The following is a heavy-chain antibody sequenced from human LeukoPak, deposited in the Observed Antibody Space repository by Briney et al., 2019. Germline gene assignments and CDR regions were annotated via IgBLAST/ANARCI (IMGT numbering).Heavy chain of an antibody. V-gene: IGHV4-4*07. CDR1: GGSISSYY. CDR3: ARGTYYYDRFDY. CDR2: IYTSGST. Sequence: SETLSLTCTVSGGSISSYYWSWIRQPAGKGLEWIGRIYTSGSTNYNPSLKSRVTISVDTSKNQFSLKLSSVTAADTAVYYCARGTYYYDRFDYWGQGTLVTVSS. J-gene: IGHJ4*02. D-gene: IGHD3-22*01.